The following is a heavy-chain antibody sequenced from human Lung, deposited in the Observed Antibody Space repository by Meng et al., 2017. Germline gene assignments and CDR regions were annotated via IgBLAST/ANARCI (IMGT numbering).Heavy chain of an antibody. V-gene: IGHV3-30*01. CDR2: MSFDGAQI. J-gene: IGHJ2*01. CDR3: ARDKPPNDV. CDR1: GLTFNTYA. Sequence: GGLVESGGGVVQPGGSLRLSCAASGLTFNTYAMHWVRQAPGKGLEWVSLMSFDGAQIYYSDSVRGRFTISRDNSKNTLYLQMNSLRAEDTAVYYCARDKPPNDVWGRGTLVTVAS.